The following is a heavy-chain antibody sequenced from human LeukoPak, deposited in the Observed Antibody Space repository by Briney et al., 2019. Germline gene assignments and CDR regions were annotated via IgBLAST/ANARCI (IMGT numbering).Heavy chain of an antibody. J-gene: IGHJ5*02. Sequence: GGSLRLSCAASGFTFSSYGMHWVRQAPGKGLEWVAVIWYDGSNKYYADSVKGRFTISRDNSKNTLYLQMNSLRAEDTAVYYCARDANPVLRYFDWLFNWFDPWGQGTLVTVCS. V-gene: IGHV3-33*01. CDR1: GFTFSSYG. D-gene: IGHD3-9*01. CDR2: IWYDGSNK. CDR3: ARDANPVLRYFDWLFNWFDP.